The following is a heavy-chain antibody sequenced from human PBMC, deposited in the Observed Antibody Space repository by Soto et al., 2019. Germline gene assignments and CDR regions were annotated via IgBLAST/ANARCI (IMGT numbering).Heavy chain of an antibody. D-gene: IGHD6-13*01. Sequence: GGSLRLSCAASGITVSRNYMSWVRQAPGKGLEWVSVIYSGSTTHYADSVKGRFTISRDNPKNTLYLQMNSLRAEDTAVYYCEKEGRYSSSRGYFDYWGQGTLVTVSS. CDR2: IYSGSTT. CDR3: EKEGRYSSSRGYFDY. V-gene: IGHV3-66*01. J-gene: IGHJ4*02. CDR1: GITVSRNY.